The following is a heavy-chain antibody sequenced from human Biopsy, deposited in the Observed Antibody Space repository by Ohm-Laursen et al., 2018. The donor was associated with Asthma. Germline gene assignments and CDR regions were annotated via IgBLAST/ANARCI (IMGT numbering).Heavy chain of an antibody. CDR1: GFTFSSYG. D-gene: IGHD5-18*01. J-gene: IGHJ4*02. Sequence: SLRLSCAASGFTFSSYGMYWVRQAPGKGLEWVSYISSSSSTIYYADSVKGRFTISRDNAKNSLYLQMNSLRDEDTAVYYCARFKRGYSYGYAGVFDCWGQGTLVTVSS. CDR3: ARFKRGYSYGYAGVFDC. CDR2: ISSSSSTI. V-gene: IGHV3-48*02.